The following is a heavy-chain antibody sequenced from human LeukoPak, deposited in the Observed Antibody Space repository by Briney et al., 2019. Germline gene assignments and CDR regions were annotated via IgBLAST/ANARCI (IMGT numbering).Heavy chain of an antibody. J-gene: IGHJ5*02. V-gene: IGHV3-48*04. CDR2: ISSSSSTI. Sequence: PGGSLRLSCAASGSTFSSYSMNWVRQAPGKGLEWVSYISSSSSTIYYADSVKGRFTISRDNAKNSLYLQMNSLRAEDTAVYYCARARAPMVRGVIRWFDPWGQGTLVTVSS. CDR3: ARARAPMVRGVIRWFDP. D-gene: IGHD3-10*01. CDR1: GSTFSSYS.